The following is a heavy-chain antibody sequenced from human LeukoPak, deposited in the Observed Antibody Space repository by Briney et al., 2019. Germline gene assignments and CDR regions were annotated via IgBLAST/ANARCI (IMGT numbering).Heavy chain of an antibody. V-gene: IGHV3-23*01. CDR2: ISGNGYNT. CDR3: AKGVRLWFAFYFDF. CDR1: DFTLSNYA. Sequence: GGSLRLSCAASDFTLSNYAMSWFRQAPGKGLEWVSSISGNGYNTYYADSVKDRFTISGDSSTNTLNLQMHSLRAKDTAVYYCAKGVRLWFAFYFDFWGQGTLVTVSS. D-gene: IGHD3-10*01. J-gene: IGHJ4*02.